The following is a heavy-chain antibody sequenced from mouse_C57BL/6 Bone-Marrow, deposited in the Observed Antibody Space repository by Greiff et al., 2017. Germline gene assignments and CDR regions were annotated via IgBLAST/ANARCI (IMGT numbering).Heavy chain of an antibody. CDR2: ISSGSSTI. V-gene: IGHV5-17*01. D-gene: IGHD1-1*01. CDR1: GFTFGDYG. Sequence: VQLKESGGGLVKPGGSLKLSCAASGFTFGDYGMHWVRQAPEKGLEWVAYISSGSSTIYYADTVKGRFTISRDNAKNTLFLQMTSLRSEDTAMYYCARRYYGSSPYYAMDYWGQGTSVTVSS. CDR3: ARRYYGSSPYYAMDY. J-gene: IGHJ4*01.